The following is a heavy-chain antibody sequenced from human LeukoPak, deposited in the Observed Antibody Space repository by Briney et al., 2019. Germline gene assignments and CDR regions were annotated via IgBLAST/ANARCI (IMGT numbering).Heavy chain of an antibody. Sequence: SETVSLTCTVSGYSISSGYYWGWIRQPPGKGLEWIGSIYHSGSTYYNPSLKSRVTISVDTSKNQFSLKLSSVTAADTAVYYCARDVVVVVPAAILRWFDPWGQGTLVTVSS. V-gene: IGHV4-38-2*02. D-gene: IGHD2-2*01. CDR2: IYHSGST. J-gene: IGHJ5*02. CDR3: ARDVVVVVPAAILRWFDP. CDR1: GYSISSGYY.